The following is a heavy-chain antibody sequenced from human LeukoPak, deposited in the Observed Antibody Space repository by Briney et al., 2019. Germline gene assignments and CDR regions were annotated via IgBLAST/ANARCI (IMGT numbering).Heavy chain of an antibody. Sequence: SGPTLVHPTQTLTLTYTFSGFSRSTSGMCVSWIRQPPEKALEWLALIDWDDDKYYSTSLKTRLPISKDTSNNHVVLTMTNMDPVDTATYYCARTAYGDYWYFDLWGRGTLVTVSS. CDR3: ARTAYGDYWYFDL. J-gene: IGHJ2*01. CDR2: IDWDDDK. V-gene: IGHV2-70*01. D-gene: IGHD4-17*01. CDR1: GFSRSTSGMC.